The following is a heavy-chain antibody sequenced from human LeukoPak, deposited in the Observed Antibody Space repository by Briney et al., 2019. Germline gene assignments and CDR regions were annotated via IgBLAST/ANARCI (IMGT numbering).Heavy chain of an antibody. J-gene: IGHJ5*02. D-gene: IGHD2-15*01. CDR1: GYSINNYW. CDR2: IYPADSDI. Sequence: GESLKISCKGSGYSINNYWIAWVRQMPGKGLEWMGIIYPADSDIRYSPSFQGQVTTSADKSISTAYLQWNSLKASDTAMYYCARQEYCSGGSCYTWFDPWGQGTLVTVSS. CDR3: ARQEYCSGGSCYTWFDP. V-gene: IGHV5-51*01.